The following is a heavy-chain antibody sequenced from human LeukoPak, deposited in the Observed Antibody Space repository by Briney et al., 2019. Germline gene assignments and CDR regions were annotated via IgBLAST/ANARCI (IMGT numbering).Heavy chain of an antibody. J-gene: IGHJ4*02. V-gene: IGHV1-2*02. CDR3: ARDRGYSGYEQLEFDY. D-gene: IGHD5-12*01. CDR1: GYTFTGYY. Sequence: EASVKVSCKASGYTFTGYYMHWVRQAPGQGLEWMGWINPNSGGTNYAQKFQGRVTITRDTSISTAYMELSRLRSDDTAVYYCARDRGYSGYEQLEFDYWGQGTLVTVSS. CDR2: INPNSGGT.